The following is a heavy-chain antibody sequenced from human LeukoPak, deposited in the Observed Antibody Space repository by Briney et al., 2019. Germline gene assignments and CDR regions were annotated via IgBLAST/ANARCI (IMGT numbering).Heavy chain of an antibody. J-gene: IGHJ4*02. D-gene: IGHD6-13*01. CDR2: ISGSGGST. V-gene: IGHV3-23*01. Sequence: PGGSLRLSCAASGFTFSSYAMSWVRQAPGKGLEWVSAISGSGGSTYYADSVKGRFTISRDNSKNTLYLQMNSLRAEDTAVYYCAKDPEGRIAAAGIAYFDYWGQGTLVTVSS. CDR1: GFTFSSYA. CDR3: AKDPEGRIAAAGIAYFDY.